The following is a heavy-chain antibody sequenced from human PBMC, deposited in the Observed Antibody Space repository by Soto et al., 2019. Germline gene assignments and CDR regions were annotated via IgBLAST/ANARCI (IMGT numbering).Heavy chain of an antibody. J-gene: IGHJ6*02. D-gene: IGHD3-10*01. V-gene: IGHV1-69*01. Sequence: QVQLVQSGAEVKKPGSSVKVSCKASGGTFSSYAISWVRQAPGQGLEWMGGIIPIFGTANYAQKFQGRVTITADDYTSTAYMELSSLRAEDTAGYYCASEFGDNYGMDVWGQGTTVTGSS. CDR1: GGTFSSYA. CDR2: IIPIFGTA. CDR3: ASEFGDNYGMDV.